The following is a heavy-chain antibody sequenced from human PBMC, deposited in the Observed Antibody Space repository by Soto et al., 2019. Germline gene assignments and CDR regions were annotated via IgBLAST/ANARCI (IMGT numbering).Heavy chain of an antibody. Sequence: LRLSCAASGFTFSSYGMHWVRQAPGKGLEWVAVISYDGSNKYYADSVKGRFTISRDNSKNTLYLQMNSLRAEDTAVYYCAKENNGPFDYWGQGTPVTVSS. CDR1: GFTFSSYG. CDR2: ISYDGSNK. J-gene: IGHJ4*02. CDR3: AKENNGPFDY. V-gene: IGHV3-30*18. D-gene: IGHD1-1*01.